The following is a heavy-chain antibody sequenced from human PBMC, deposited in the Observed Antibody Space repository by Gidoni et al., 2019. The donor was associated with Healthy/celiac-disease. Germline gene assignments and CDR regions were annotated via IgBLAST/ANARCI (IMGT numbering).Heavy chain of an antibody. Sequence: QGQLVESGGGVVQPGRSLRLACAASGFTFSSDGMHWVRQAPGKGLEWVAVIWYDGSNKYYADSVKGRFTISRDNSKNTLYLQMNSLRAEDTAVYYCARPDCSGGSCYPGALDYWGQGTLVTVSS. V-gene: IGHV3-33*01. D-gene: IGHD2-15*01. CDR2: IWYDGSNK. J-gene: IGHJ4*02. CDR1: GFTFSSDG. CDR3: ARPDCSGGSCYPGALDY.